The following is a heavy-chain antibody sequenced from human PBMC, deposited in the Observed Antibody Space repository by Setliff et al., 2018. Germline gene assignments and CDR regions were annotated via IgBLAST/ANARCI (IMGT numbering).Heavy chain of an antibody. J-gene: IGHJ4*02. CDR3: TTDWERGDSGRDYRLDY. D-gene: IGHD3-10*01. CDR1: GFTFRSAY. CDR2: IKATTEGGTT. Sequence: GGSLRLSCAASGFTFRSAYMSWVRQAPGKGPEWVGRIKATTEGGTTYYAAPVKGRFVVSRDDSENTLFLQMHSLKVEDTAVYYCTTDWERGDSGRDYRLDYWGQGTLVTVSS. V-gene: IGHV3-15*01.